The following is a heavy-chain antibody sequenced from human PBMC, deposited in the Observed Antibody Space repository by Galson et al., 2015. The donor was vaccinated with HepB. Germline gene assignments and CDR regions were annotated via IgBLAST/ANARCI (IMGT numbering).Heavy chain of an antibody. Sequence: SLRLSCAASGFTFSNYGMHWVRQAPGKGLEWVAVISHDGNNKYYADSVKGRFAISRDDSKNTLFLRMNSLRDEDTAVYYCAKPNLAYNDFWSGSNNWFDPWGQGTLVTVSS. J-gene: IGHJ5*02. CDR3: AKPNLAYNDFWSGSNNWFDP. D-gene: IGHD3-3*01. CDR1: GFTFSNYG. V-gene: IGHV3-30*18. CDR2: ISHDGNNK.